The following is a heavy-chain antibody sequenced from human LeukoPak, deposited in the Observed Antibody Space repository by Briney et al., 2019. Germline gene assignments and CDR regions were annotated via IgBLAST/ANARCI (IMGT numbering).Heavy chain of an antibody. CDR2: ISAYNGNT. Sequence: GASVTVSCKASGYTFTSYGISWVRQAPGQGLEWMGWISAYNGNTNYAQKLQGRVTMTTDTSTSTAYMELRSLRSDDTAVYYCARAYDFWSGSPFDYWGQGTLVTVSS. CDR3: ARAYDFWSGSPFDY. J-gene: IGHJ4*02. D-gene: IGHD3-3*01. V-gene: IGHV1-18*01. CDR1: GYTFTSYG.